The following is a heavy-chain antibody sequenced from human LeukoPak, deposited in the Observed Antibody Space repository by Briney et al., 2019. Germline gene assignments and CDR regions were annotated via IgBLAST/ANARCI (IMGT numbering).Heavy chain of an antibody. CDR3: ARTDLLVGAHPGWFDY. D-gene: IGHD1-26*01. J-gene: IGHJ4*02. V-gene: IGHV4-30-2*01. Sequence: SETLSLTCTVSGGSISSGGYYWSWIRQPPGKGLEWIGYIYHSGSTYYNPSLKSRVTISVDRSKNQFSLKLSSVTAADTAVYYCARTDLLVGAHPGWFDYWGQGTLVTVSS. CDR1: GGSISSGGYY. CDR2: IYHSGST.